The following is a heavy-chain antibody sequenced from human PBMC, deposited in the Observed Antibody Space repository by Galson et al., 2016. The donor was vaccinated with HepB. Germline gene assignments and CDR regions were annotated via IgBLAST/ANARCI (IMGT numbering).Heavy chain of an antibody. J-gene: IGHJ4*02. CDR1: GFTFSQYG. CDR3: AREFFERAGPNYFDY. D-gene: IGHD6-19*01. Sequence: SLRLSCAASGFTFSQYGMHWVRQAPGKGLEWVAVIAYDGSIKHYADSVKGRFTVSRDNSRNTLDLQVDSLRAEDTAVYYCAREFFERAGPNYFDYWGQEALVTVSS. CDR2: IAYDGSIK. V-gene: IGHV3-30*03.